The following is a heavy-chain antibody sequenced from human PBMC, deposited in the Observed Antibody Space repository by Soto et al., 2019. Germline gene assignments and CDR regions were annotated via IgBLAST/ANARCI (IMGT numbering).Heavy chain of an antibody. CDR3: ARGDATKIVVTTYYAMDV. V-gene: IGHV1-69*12. CDR1: GGSLSNYG. D-gene: IGHD3-22*01. CDR2: IIPVFGTP. J-gene: IGHJ6*02. Sequence: QVQLVQSGAEVKKPGSSVKVSCKASGGSLSNYGISWVRQAPGQGLEWMGAIIPVFGTPNYAQKFQDRVTITADESTTTVYMEVSRLTSEDTAVYYCARGDATKIVVTTYYAMDVWGQGTTVTVSS.